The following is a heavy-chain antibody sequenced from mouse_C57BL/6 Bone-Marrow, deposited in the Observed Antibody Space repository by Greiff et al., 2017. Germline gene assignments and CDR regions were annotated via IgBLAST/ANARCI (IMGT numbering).Heavy chain of an antibody. Sequence: VKLVESGPGLVKPSQSLSITCTVSGFSLTSYGVHWVRQSPGKGLEWLGVIWSGGSTDYNAAFMSRMSITKDNSKSQVFFKMNRLQADDTAIYYFAKNGDYGWYFDVWCTGTTVTVSS. D-gene: IGHD2-4*01. CDR2: IWSGGST. V-gene: IGHV2-5*01. J-gene: IGHJ1*03. CDR1: GFSLTSYG. CDR3: AKNGDYGWYFDV.